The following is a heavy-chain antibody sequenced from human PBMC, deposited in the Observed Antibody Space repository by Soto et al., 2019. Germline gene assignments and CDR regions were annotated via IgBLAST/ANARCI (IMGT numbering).Heavy chain of an antibody. CDR1: GFTFSSYA. CDR2: ISGSGGTI. V-gene: IGHV3-23*01. D-gene: IGHD6-19*01. CDR3: AKVKGARGIAVAGSGVFDI. J-gene: IGHJ3*02. Sequence: GGSLRLSCAASGFTFSSYAMSWVRQAPGKGLEWVSAISGSGGTIYYADSVKGRFTISRDNSKNTLYLQMNSLRAEDTAVYYCAKVKGARGIAVAGSGVFDIWGQGTMVTVSS.